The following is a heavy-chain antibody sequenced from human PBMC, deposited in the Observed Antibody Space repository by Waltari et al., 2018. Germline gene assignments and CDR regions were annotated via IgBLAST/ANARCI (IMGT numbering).Heavy chain of an antibody. CDR3: AKGGASSRPFDQ. Sequence: QVPPQESGPGLVKPSETLSLTCTVSRGSLSVDYLSWIRQPPGKGLEWIAFIHHTGSTNSNPSRASRVTISVDTSKNQFSLRLSSVTAADTAVYYCAKGGASSRPFDQWGQGTLVTVSS. CDR1: RGSLSVDY. CDR2: IHHTGST. J-gene: IGHJ4*02. V-gene: IGHV4-59*01.